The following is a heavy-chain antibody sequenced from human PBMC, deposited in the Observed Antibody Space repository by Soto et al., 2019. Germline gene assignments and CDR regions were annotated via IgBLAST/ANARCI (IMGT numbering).Heavy chain of an antibody. J-gene: IGHJ4*02. CDR3: AKTTYYYDSSGPAGGLYFDY. D-gene: IGHD3-22*01. Sequence: PSETLSLTCTVSGGSISSGGYYWSWIRQHPGKGLEWIGYIYYSGSTYYNPSLKSRVTISVDTSKNQFSLKLSSVTAADTAVYCCAKTTYYYDSSGPAGGLYFDYWGQGTLVTVSS. CDR2: IYYSGST. CDR1: GGSISSGGYY. V-gene: IGHV4-31*03.